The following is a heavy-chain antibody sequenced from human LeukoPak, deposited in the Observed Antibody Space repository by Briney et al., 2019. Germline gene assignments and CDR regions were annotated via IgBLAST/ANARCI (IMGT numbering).Heavy chain of an antibody. CDR3: AASHGYNSLNYYYYYMDV. D-gene: IGHD5-24*01. V-gene: IGHV1-58*02. CDR2: IVGGSDNT. J-gene: IGHJ6*03. CDR1: GFTFTSSA. Sequence: SVKVSCKASGFTFTSSARRWVRQARGQRLEWRGGIVGGSDNTTYAQQFQKRVTTTRDMSTSTAYMELSSLRSEATAVYYCAASHGYNSLNYYYYYMDVWGQGTTVTVSS.